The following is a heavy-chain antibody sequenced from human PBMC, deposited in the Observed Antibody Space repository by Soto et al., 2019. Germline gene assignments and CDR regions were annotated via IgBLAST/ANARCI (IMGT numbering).Heavy chain of an antibody. CDR3: ARETNTAMAP. CDR1: GFTFSSYE. V-gene: IGHV3-48*03. CDR2: ISSSGSTI. Sequence: VGSLRLSCAASGFTFSSYEMNWVRQAPGKGLEWVSYISSSGSTIYYADSVKGRFTISRDNAKNSLYLQMNSLRAEDTAVYYCARETNTAMAPWGQGTLVTVSS. J-gene: IGHJ5*02. D-gene: IGHD5-18*01.